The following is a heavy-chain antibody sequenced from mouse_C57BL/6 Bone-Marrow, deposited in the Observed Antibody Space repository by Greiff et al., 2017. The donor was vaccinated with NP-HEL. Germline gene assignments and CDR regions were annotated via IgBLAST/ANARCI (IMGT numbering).Heavy chain of an antibody. D-gene: IGHD2-12*01. J-gene: IGHJ3*01. V-gene: IGHV2-2*01. Sequence: QVQLQQSGPGLVQPSQCLSITCTVSGFSLTSYGVHWVRQSPGKGLEWLGVIWSGGSTDYNAAFISRLSISKDNSKSQVFFKMNSLQADDTAIYYCASYVFAYWGQGTLVTVSA. CDR2: IWSGGST. CDR3: ASYVFAY. CDR1: GFSLTSYG.